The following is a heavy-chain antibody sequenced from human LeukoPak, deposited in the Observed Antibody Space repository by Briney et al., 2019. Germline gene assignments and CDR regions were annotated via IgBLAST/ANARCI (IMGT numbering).Heavy chain of an antibody. D-gene: IGHD3-9*01. Sequence: ASVKVSCKVSGCTLTELSMHWVRQAPGKGLEWMGGFDPEDGETIYAQKFQGRVTMTEDTSTDTAYMELSSLRSEDTAVYYCATISTISNLNYFDYWGQGTLVTVSS. CDR1: GCTLTELS. CDR3: ATISTISNLNYFDY. V-gene: IGHV1-24*01. J-gene: IGHJ4*02. CDR2: FDPEDGET.